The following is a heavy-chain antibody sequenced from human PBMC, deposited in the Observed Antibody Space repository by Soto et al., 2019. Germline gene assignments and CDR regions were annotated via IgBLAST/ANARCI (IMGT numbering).Heavy chain of an antibody. D-gene: IGHD1-1*01. CDR3: ASGRGGYFDY. J-gene: IGHJ4*02. CDR1: GGSIGSGSYY. V-gene: IGHV4-31*03. CDR2: INYSGST. Sequence: SETLSLTCTVSGGSIGSGSYYWSWIRQHPGKGLEWIGYINYSGSTFYIPSLKSRVTTSIDTSTNQFSLKLSSVTAADTAVYYCASGRGGYFDYWGQGTLVTVSS.